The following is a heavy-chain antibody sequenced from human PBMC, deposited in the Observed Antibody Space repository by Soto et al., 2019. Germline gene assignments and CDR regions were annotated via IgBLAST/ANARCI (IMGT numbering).Heavy chain of an antibody. Sequence: VASVKVSCKASGYTFTSYAMHWVRQAPGQRLEWMGWINAGNGNTKYSQKFQGRVTITRDTSASTAYMELSSLRSEDTAVYYCAREDSSGYSDPYYYYGMDVWGQGTTVTVSS. CDR2: INAGNGNT. CDR3: AREDSSGYSDPYYYYGMDV. CDR1: GYTFTSYA. V-gene: IGHV1-3*01. D-gene: IGHD3-22*01. J-gene: IGHJ6*02.